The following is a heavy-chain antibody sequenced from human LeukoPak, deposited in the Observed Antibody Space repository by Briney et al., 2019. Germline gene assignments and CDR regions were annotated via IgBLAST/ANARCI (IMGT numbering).Heavy chain of an antibody. CDR1: GFTFSSYG. D-gene: IGHD2-15*01. V-gene: IGHV3-33*01. CDR2: IWYDGSNK. Sequence: GGSLRLSCAASGFTFSSYGMHWVRQAPGKGLEWEAVIWYDGSNKYYADSVKGRFTISRDNSKNTLYLQMNSLRAEDTAVYYCARDCSGGSCPYYYYGMDVWGQGTTVTVSS. J-gene: IGHJ6*02. CDR3: ARDCSGGSCPYYYYGMDV.